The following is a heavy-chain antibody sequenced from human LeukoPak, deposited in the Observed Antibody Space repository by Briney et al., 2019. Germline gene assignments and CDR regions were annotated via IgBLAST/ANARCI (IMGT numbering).Heavy chain of an antibody. Sequence: PGGSLRLSCAASGFSFKSYAMNWVRQAPGKGLEWVSSISESGDSTHYADSVKGRFTISRDNSKNTLCLQMNSLRAEDTAVYYCATSIAAAGTDFDYWGQGTLVTVTS. CDR3: ATSIAAAGTDFDY. J-gene: IGHJ4*02. D-gene: IGHD6-13*01. V-gene: IGHV3-23*01. CDR1: GFSFKSYA. CDR2: ISESGDST.